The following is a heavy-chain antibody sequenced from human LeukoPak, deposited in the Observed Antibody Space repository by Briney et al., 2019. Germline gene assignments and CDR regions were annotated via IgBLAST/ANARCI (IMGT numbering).Heavy chain of an antibody. Sequence: GGSLRLSCAASGFTVSSNYMSWVRQAPGKGLEWVSVIYSGGSTYYADSVKGRFTISRDNSKNTLYLQMNSLRAEDTAVYYCTRRGAASDAFDIWGQGTMVTVSS. CDR2: IYSGGST. CDR3: TRRGAASDAFDI. J-gene: IGHJ3*02. CDR1: GFTVSSNY. D-gene: IGHD3-16*01. V-gene: IGHV3-53*01.